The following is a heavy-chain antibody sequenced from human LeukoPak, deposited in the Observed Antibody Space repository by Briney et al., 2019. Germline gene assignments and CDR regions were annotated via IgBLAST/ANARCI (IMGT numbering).Heavy chain of an antibody. V-gene: IGHV4-39*01. Sequence: PSETLSLTCTVSGGSITNSSYYWGWIRQPPGKGLEWIGSIFYSGSTYYNPSLKSPVTIFVDTSRNQFSLKLSSVTAADTAVYFCARVSSSSRPNFDYWGQGTLVTVSS. CDR3: ARVSSSSRPNFDY. CDR1: GGSITNSSYY. CDR2: IFYSGST. J-gene: IGHJ4*02. D-gene: IGHD6-6*01.